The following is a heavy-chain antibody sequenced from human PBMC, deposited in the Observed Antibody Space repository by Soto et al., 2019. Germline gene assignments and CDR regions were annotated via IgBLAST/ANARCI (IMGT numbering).Heavy chain of an antibody. CDR3: ARDSPHSVLNYYYHYGMDG. CDR2: ISAYNGNT. V-gene: IGHV1-18*01. CDR1: GYTFTSYG. Sequence: QVQLMQSGAEVKKPGASVKVTCKASGYTFTSYGISWVRQAPGQGLEWMGWISAYNGNTNYAQKLQGRVTMTTDTSTSTAYMELRSLRSDDTAVYYCARDSPHSVLNYYYHYGMDGWGQETTVTVSS. J-gene: IGHJ6*02. D-gene: IGHD4-4*01.